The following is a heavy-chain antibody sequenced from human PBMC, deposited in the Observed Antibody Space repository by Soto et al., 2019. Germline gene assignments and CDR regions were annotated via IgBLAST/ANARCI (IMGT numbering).Heavy chain of an antibody. CDR1: GFTFSSFW. D-gene: IGHD5-18*01. Sequence: GGSLRLSCAASGFTFSSFWMTWVRQVPGKGLEWVATIKQDGNEKYYVDSVKGRFSISRDNAKSSLYLQMNSLRAEDTALYYCAREAYREYSYPIYWGQGTLVTSPQ. J-gene: IGHJ4*02. CDR2: IKQDGNEK. V-gene: IGHV3-7*01. CDR3: AREAYREYSYPIY.